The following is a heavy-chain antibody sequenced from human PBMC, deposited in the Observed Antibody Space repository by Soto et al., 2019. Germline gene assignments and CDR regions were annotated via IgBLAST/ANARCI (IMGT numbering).Heavy chain of an antibody. CDR3: AKAGERLRYFDWLGMDV. J-gene: IGHJ6*02. V-gene: IGHV3-23*01. Sequence: GGSLRLSCAASGFTFSSYAMSWVRQSAWKWLEWVSAISGSGGSTYYADSVKGRFTISRDNSKNTLYLQMNSLRAEDTAVYYCAKAGERLRYFDWLGMDVWGQGTTVTVSS. CDR1: GFTFSSYA. CDR2: ISGSGGST. D-gene: IGHD3-9*01.